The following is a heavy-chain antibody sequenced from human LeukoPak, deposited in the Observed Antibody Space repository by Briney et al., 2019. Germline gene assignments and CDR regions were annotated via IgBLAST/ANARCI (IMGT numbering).Heavy chain of an antibody. CDR2: IIGSGGST. CDR1: GFTFSSYA. CDR3: AKVGYCSGGSCYYPPSDFDY. J-gene: IGHJ4*02. Sequence: GGSLRLSWAAAGFTFSSYAMSWVRQAPGKLLEWVAAIIGSGGSTYYADSVKGRFTISRDNSKNTLYLQMNSLRAEDTAVYYCAKVGYCSGGSCYYPPSDFDYWGQGTLVTVSS. D-gene: IGHD2-15*01. V-gene: IGHV3-23*01.